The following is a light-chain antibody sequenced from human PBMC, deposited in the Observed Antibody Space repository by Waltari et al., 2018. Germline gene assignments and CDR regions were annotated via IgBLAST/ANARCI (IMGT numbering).Light chain of an antibody. CDR1: SSDVGGYNY. J-gene: IGLJ2*01. Sequence: QSALTQPASVSGSPGQSLTLSCTGTSSDVGGYNYVAWYQQYPGKAPKLILFDVSRWPSGVSNRFSGSKSGNTASLTISGLQAEDEADYYCSSYTTTSAIIFGGGTTLTVL. CDR2: DVS. V-gene: IGLV2-14*03. CDR3: SSYTTTSAII.